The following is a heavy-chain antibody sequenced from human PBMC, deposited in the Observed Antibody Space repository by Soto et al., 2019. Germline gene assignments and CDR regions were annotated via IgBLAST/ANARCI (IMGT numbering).Heavy chain of an antibody. D-gene: IGHD1-26*01. CDR1: GYSFTSYW. CDR2: IYPGDSDT. J-gene: IGHJ6*02. Sequence: PGESLKISCKGSGYSFTSYWIGWVRQMPGKGLEWMGIIYPGDSDTRNSPSFQGQVTISADKSISTAYMKWSSLKASDTVMYYCARRATGMGWVLPLQGPYYYYYYGMDVWGRGTTVTVAS. CDR3: ARRATGMGWVLPLQGPYYYYYYGMDV. V-gene: IGHV5-51*01.